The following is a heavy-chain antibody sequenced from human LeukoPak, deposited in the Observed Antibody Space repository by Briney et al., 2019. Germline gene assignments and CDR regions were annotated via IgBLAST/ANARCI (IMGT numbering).Heavy chain of an antibody. D-gene: IGHD3-16*01. Sequence: GGSLGLSCVASGFTFSSYAMHWVRQAPGKGLEWVAVISYDGGLAYYADSVKGRFTISRDNSKNTLYLQMNSLRAEDTAVYYCAKSEWEDYVWGIDYWGQGTLVTVSS. V-gene: IGHV3-30*04. CDR3: AKSEWEDYVWGIDY. CDR1: GFTFSSYA. J-gene: IGHJ4*02. CDR2: ISYDGGLA.